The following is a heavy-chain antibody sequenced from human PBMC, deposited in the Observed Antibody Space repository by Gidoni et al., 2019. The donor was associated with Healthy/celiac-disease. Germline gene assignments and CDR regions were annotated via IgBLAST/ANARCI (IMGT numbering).Heavy chain of an antibody. D-gene: IGHD5-18*01. J-gene: IGHJ3*02. CDR2: IRSKAYGGTT. Sequence: EVQLVESGGGLVQPGRSLRLSCTASGFTFGDYAMSWVRQAPGKGLEWVGFIRSKAYGGTTEYAASVKGRFTISRDDSKSIAYLQMNSLKTEDTAVYYCTRGGSGGYILRGSHFDIWGQGTMVTVSS. CDR1: GFTFGDYA. V-gene: IGHV3-49*04. CDR3: TRGGSGGYILRGSHFDI.